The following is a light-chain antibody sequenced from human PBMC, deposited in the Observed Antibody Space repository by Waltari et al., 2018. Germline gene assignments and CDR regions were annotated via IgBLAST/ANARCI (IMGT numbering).Light chain of an antibody. J-gene: IGLJ2*01. Sequence: SYVLTQPPSELVAPGQTARITCVGNNIGRENVHWYQQKPGQAPLLVVYDDGARPSGIPERFSGSHSGNTATLTISSVEAGDEADYFCQVWEYISDHPDIIFGGGTKLTVL. CDR3: QVWEYISDHPDII. CDR1: NIGREN. V-gene: IGLV3-21*02. CDR2: DDG.